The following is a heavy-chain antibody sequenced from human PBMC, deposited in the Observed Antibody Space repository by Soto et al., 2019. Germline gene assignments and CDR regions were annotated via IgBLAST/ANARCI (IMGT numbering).Heavy chain of an antibody. CDR2: IIPIFGTA. J-gene: IGHJ6*02. CDR1: GGTFSSYA. D-gene: IGHD2-2*02. CDR3: ARTTTRYCSSTSCYRAEDYYYGMDV. Sequence: VQLVQSGAEVKKPGSSVKVSCKASGGTFSSYAISWVRQAPGQGLEWMGGIIPIFGTANYAQKFQGRVTITADESTSTAYMELSSLRSEDTAVYYCARTTTRYCSSTSCYRAEDYYYGMDVWGQGTTVTVSS. V-gene: IGHV1-69*01.